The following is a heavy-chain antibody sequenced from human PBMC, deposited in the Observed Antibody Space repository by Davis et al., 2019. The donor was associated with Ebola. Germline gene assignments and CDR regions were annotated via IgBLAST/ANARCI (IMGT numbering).Heavy chain of an antibody. CDR2: IKQDGSEK. CDR1: GFTFSSYA. V-gene: IGHV3-7*01. Sequence: GESLKISCAASGFTFSSYAMSWVRQAPGKGLEWVANIKQDGSEKYYVDSVKGRFTISRDNAKNSLYLQMNSLRAEDTARYYCARVLGTGQWFRDGYFDLWGRGTLVTVSS. D-gene: IGHD3-10*01. J-gene: IGHJ2*01. CDR3: ARVLGTGQWFRDGYFDL.